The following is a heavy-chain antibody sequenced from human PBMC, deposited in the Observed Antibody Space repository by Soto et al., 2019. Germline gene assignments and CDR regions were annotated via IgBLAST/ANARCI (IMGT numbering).Heavy chain of an antibody. V-gene: IGHV1-69*13. CDR1: GGTFSSYA. J-gene: IGHJ6*02. CDR2: IIPIFGTA. CDR3: ARDSAGSSSSWYVDYYSYGMDV. Sequence: GASVKVSCKASGGTFSSYAISWVRQAPGQGLEWMGGIIPIFGTANYAQKFQGRVTITADESTSTAYMELSSLRSEDTAVYYCARDSAGSSSSWYVDYYSYGMDVWGQGTTVTVSS. D-gene: IGHD6-13*01.